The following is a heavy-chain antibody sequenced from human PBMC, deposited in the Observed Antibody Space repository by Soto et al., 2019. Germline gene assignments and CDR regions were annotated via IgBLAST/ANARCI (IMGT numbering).Heavy chain of an antibody. CDR3: AKDLDQASTIFGVVITQFDDYYYGMDV. J-gene: IGHJ6*02. Sequence: GGSLRLXCAASGFTFSSYWMSWVRQAPGKGLEWVANIKQDGSEKYYVDSVKGRFTISRDNAKNSLYLQMNSLRAEDTAVYYCAKDLDQASTIFGVVITQFDDYYYGMDVWGQGTTVTVSS. V-gene: IGHV3-7*01. CDR1: GFTFSSYW. D-gene: IGHD3-3*01. CDR2: IKQDGSEK.